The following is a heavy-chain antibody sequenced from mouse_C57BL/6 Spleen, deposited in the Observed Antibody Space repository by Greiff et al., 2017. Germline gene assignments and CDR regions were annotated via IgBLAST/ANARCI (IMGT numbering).Heavy chain of an antibody. CDR1: GYAFSSYW. CDR2: IYPGDGDT. CDR3: ARIGDYYGSREAWFAY. V-gene: IGHV1-80*01. Sequence: VQLVESGAELVKPGASVKISCKASGYAFSSYWMNWVKQRPGKGLEWIGQIYPGDGDTNYNGKFKGKATLTADKSSSTAYMQLSSLTSEDSAVYFCARIGDYYGSREAWFAYWGQGTLVTVSA. D-gene: IGHD1-1*01. J-gene: IGHJ3*01.